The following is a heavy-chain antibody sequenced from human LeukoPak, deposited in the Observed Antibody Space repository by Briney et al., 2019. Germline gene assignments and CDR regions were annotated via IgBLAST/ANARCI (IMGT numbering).Heavy chain of an antibody. J-gene: IGHJ4*02. CDR1: GFTFSSYA. CDR3: AKDRRTIVGASNAPCFDY. Sequence: GGSLRLSCAASGFTFSSYAMHCVRQAPGKGLEWVSVISYDGSNKYYADSVKGRFTISRDNSKNTLYLQMNSLRAEDAAVYYCAKDRRTIVGASNAPCFDYWGQGTLVTVSS. D-gene: IGHD1-26*01. V-gene: IGHV3-30-3*01. CDR2: ISYDGSNK.